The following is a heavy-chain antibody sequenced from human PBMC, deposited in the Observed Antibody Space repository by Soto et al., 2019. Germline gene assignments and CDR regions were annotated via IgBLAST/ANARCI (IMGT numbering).Heavy chain of an antibody. D-gene: IGHD4-17*01. CDR2: IYYSGST. CDR3: GRGIRTTVSY. CDR1: GGSISSYY. Sequence: SETLSLTCTVSGGSISSYYWSWIRQPPGKGLEWIGYIYYSGSTNYNPSLKSRVTISVDTSKNQFSLKLSSVTAADTAVDYCGRGIRTTVSYRARGSWDPVSA. J-gene: IGHJ4*02. V-gene: IGHV4-59*01.